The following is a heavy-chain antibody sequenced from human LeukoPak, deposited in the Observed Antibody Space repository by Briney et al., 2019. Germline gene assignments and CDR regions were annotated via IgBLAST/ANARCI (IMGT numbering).Heavy chain of an antibody. CDR2: IKQDGSEK. D-gene: IGHD2-2*01. Sequence: PAGTLSLSCAAYGFTFSSYWMSWLRTAPGKGLEWAANIKQDGSEKYYVDSVKGRFTISRDNAKNSLYLQMNSLRAEDTAVYYCARERVVVPAALYYFDYWGQGTLVTVSS. CDR3: ARERVVVPAALYYFDY. V-gene: IGHV3-7*01. CDR1: GFTFSSYW. J-gene: IGHJ4*02.